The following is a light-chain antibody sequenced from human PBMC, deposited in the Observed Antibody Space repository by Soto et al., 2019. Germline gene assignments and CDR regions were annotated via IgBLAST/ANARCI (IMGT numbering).Light chain of an antibody. J-gene: IGLJ1*01. CDR2: DVS. CDR3: SSYSSSSTLL. CDR1: SSDVGGYNY. Sequence: QSALTQPASVSGSPGQSITISCIGTSSDVGGYNYVSWYQQYQGKAPKLMIYDVSNRPSGVSNRFSGSKSGNTASLTISGLQAEDEAAYYCSSYSSSSTLLFGTGTQLTVL. V-gene: IGLV2-14*01.